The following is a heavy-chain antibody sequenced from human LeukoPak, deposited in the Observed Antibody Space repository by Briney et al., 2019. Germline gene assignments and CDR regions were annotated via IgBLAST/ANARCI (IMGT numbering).Heavy chain of an antibody. CDR2: IYPGDSDT. Sequence: GESLKISCKGSGYSFTTYWIGWVRQMPGKGLEWMGIIYPGDSDTRYSPSFQGQATISVDKSIGTAYLQWSSLKASDTAMYYCARSTHYRSGNDYWGQGTLVTVSS. CDR1: GYSFTTYW. CDR3: ARSTHYRSGNDY. J-gene: IGHJ4*02. V-gene: IGHV5-51*01. D-gene: IGHD3-10*01.